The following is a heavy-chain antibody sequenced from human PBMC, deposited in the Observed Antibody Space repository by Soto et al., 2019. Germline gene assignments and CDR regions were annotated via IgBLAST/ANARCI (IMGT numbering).Heavy chain of an antibody. V-gene: IGHV3-33*01. D-gene: IGHD5-18*01. CDR3: ARAPNKTAPASHTDS. CDR1: GFTFSSDG. Sequence: QVQLVESGGGVVQPGRSLRLSCAASGFTFSSDGMHWVRQAPGKGLEWVAVIWYDGSNKNYADSVKGRVTISRDKSKTTRYLQINNLRAEDTAVYYCARAPNKTAPASHTDSWGQGTLVTVSS. J-gene: IGHJ4*02. CDR2: IWYDGSNK.